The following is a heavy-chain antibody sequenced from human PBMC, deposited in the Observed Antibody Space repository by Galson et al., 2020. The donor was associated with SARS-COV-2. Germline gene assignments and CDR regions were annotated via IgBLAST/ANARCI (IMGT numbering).Heavy chain of an antibody. Sequence: ASVKVSCKASGYILSSSIIAWVRQAPGQGLEWMGWISVNNGRTNYAQRFQGRVTMTTDTSSNTVYMELRSLRSDDTAVYYCARAVDRQWLESDDAFDIWGQGTLVTVSS. V-gene: IGHV1-18*01. J-gene: IGHJ3*02. CDR2: ISVNNGRT. CDR1: GYILSSSI. CDR3: ARAVDRQWLESDDAFDI. D-gene: IGHD6-19*01.